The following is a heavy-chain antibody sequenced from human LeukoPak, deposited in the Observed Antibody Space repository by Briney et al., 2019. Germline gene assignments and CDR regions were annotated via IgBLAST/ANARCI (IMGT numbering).Heavy chain of an antibody. Sequence: GSLRLSCAASGFTFSSYSMNWVRQAPGKGLEWVSSISSSSSYIYYADSVKGRFTISRDNAKNSLYLQMNSLRAEDTAVYYCARAHCSGGSCYADWYFDLWGRGTLVTVSS. CDR2: ISSSSSYI. CDR3: ARAHCSGGSCYADWYFDL. J-gene: IGHJ2*01. V-gene: IGHV3-21*01. D-gene: IGHD2-15*01. CDR1: GFTFSSYS.